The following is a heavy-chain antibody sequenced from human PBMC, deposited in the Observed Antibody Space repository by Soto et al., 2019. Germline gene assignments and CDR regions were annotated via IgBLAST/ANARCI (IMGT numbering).Heavy chain of an antibody. CDR2: INPGNSET. J-gene: IGHJ4*02. V-gene: IGHV5-51*01. D-gene: IGHD3-22*01. Sequence: GESLKISCKASGYSFINYWIGWVRQMPGKGLEWMAIINPGNSETRHSPAFQGQVTISADKSVTTTYLQWDSLKTEDTAVYYCVRATYFSDSSGYTRCLDYWGQGTLVTVSS. CDR3: VRATYFSDSSGYTRCLDY. CDR1: GYSFINYW.